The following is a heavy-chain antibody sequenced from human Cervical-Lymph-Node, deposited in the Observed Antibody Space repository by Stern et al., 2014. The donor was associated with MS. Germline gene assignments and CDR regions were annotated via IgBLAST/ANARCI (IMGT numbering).Heavy chain of an antibody. CDR1: GYSFTSYW. D-gene: IGHD6-13*01. V-gene: IGHV5-51*01. CDR3: ARRIAAAAAVDYFDY. J-gene: IGHJ4*02. CDR2: IYPGDSDT. Sequence: VQLVQSGAEVKKPGESLKISCKGSGYSFTSYWIGWGRQMPGKGLEWMGIIYPGDSDTRYSPSFQGQVTISADKSISTAYLQWSSLKASDTAMYYCARRIAAAAAVDYFDYWGQGTLVTVSS.